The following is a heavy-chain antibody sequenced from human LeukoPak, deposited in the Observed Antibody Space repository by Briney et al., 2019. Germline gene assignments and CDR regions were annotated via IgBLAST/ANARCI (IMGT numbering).Heavy chain of an antibody. CDR3: ARDHRYSGSYSE. V-gene: IGHV3-21*05. J-gene: IGHJ4*02. CDR2: ISSSSSYI. Sequence: PGGSLRLSCAASGFTFSSYSMNWVRQAPGKGLEWVSYISSSSSYIYYADSVKGRFTISRDNAKNSLYLQMNSLRAEDTAVYYCARDHRYSGSYSEWGQGTLVTVSS. CDR1: GFTFSSYS. D-gene: IGHD1-26*01.